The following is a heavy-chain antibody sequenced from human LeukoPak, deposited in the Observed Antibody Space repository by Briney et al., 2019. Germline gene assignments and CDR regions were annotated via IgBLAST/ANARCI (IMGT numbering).Heavy chain of an antibody. J-gene: IGHJ1*01. V-gene: IGHV1-18*01. CDR1: GYTFTSYG. Sequence: ASVKLSCKASGYTFTSYGITWVRQAPGQGLEWMGWISPYNGNTNYAQKLQGRVTMTTDTSTSTAYMELRSLRSDDTAVYYCARANYYDSYGYFQYWGQGTLVTVSS. CDR3: ARANYYDSYGYFQY. D-gene: IGHD3-22*01. CDR2: ISPYNGNT.